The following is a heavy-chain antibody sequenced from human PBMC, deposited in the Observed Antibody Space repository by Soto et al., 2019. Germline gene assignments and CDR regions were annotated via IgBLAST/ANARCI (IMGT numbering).Heavy chain of an antibody. CDR3: ARADYESYYYYMDV. Sequence: ASVKLSCKASGYTFTRYYIHRVRQAPGQGLEWMGMINPSGGNTKYAQKFQGRVTITTDTSTSTAYMELSSLRSEDTAVYYCARADYESYYYYMDVRGKGTTVTVPS. V-gene: IGHV1-46*01. CDR1: GYTFTRYY. CDR2: INPSGGNT. D-gene: IGHD4-17*01. J-gene: IGHJ6*03.